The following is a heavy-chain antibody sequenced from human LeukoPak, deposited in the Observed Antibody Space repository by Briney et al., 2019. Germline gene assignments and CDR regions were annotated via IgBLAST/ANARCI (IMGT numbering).Heavy chain of an antibody. V-gene: IGHV3-11*01. J-gene: IGHJ4*02. D-gene: IGHD5/OR15-5a*01. CDR3: ASDIVSTSGDF. Sequence: GGSLRLSCAASGFTFSDYYMSWIRQAPGKGLEWVAYITSSGDDIYYADSVKGRFTISRDNAKNALFLRMSSLRVEDTATYYCASDIVSTSGDFWGQGTLVSVSS. CDR1: GFTFSDYY. CDR2: ITSSGDDI.